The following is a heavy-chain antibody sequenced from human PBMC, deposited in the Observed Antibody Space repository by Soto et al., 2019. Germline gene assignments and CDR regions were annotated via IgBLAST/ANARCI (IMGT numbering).Heavy chain of an antibody. CDR2: IVGSAIST. CDR1: GFTFSSYA. Sequence: GGSLRLSCAASGFTFSSYAMSWVRQAPGKGLEWVSGIVGSAISTYNADSVRGRFTISRDNSKNTLYLQMNSLRAENTAVYYCARGGYYGSGSYSTKDYYYGMDVWGQGTTVTVSS. V-gene: IGHV3-23*01. CDR3: ARGGYYGSGSYSTKDYYYGMDV. D-gene: IGHD3-10*01. J-gene: IGHJ6*02.